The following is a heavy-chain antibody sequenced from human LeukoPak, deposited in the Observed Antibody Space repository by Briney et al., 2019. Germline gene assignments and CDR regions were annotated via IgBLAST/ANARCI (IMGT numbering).Heavy chain of an antibody. CDR1: GFTFSSYA. J-gene: IGHJ4*02. CDR2: ISGSGGST. CDR3: AKGPYCSGGSCYAPPYYFDY. V-gene: IGHV3-23*01. Sequence: GGSLRLSCAASGFTFSSYAMSWVRQAPGKGLEWVSAISGSGGSTYYADSVKGRFTISSDNSKNTLYLQMNSLRAEDTAVYYCAKGPYCSGGSCYAPPYYFDYWGQGTLVTVSS. D-gene: IGHD2-15*01.